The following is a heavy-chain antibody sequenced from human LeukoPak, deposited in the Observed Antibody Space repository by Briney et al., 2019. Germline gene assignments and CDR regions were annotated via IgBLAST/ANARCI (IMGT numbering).Heavy chain of an antibody. CDR3: ATSLPDSSGYYLPAFDI. CDR1: GGSISSSSYY. D-gene: IGHD3-22*01. Sequence: SETLSLTCTVSGGSISSSSYYWGWIRQPPGKGLEWIGSIYYSGSTYYNPSLKSRVTISVDTSKNQFSLKLSSVTAADTAVYYCATSLPDSSGYYLPAFDIWGQGTMVTVSS. V-gene: IGHV4-39*07. J-gene: IGHJ3*02. CDR2: IYYSGST.